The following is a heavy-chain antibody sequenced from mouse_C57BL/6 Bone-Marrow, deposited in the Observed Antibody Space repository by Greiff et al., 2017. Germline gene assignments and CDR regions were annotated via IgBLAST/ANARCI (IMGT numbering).Heavy chain of an antibody. V-gene: IGHV1-82*01. CDR2: IYPGDGDT. CDR1: GYAFSSSW. Sequence: QVQLQQSGPELVKPGASVKISCKASGYAFSSSWMNWVKQRPGKGLEWIGRIYPGDGDTNYNGKFKGKATLTADKSSSTAYMQLSSRTSEDSAVYFCACTGFAYWGQGTLVTVSA. CDR3: ACTGFAY. J-gene: IGHJ3*01.